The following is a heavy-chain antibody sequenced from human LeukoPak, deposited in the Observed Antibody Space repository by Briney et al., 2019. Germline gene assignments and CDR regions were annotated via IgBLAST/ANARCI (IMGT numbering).Heavy chain of an antibody. CDR3: ARDSMLYYGMDV. CDR1: GGSISSYY. J-gene: IGHJ6*04. Sequence: SETLSLTCTVSGGSISSYYWSWIRQPPGKGLEWIGYIYYSGSTYYNPSLKSRVTISVDTSKNQFSLKLSSVTAADTAVYYCARDSMLYYGMDVWGKGTTVTVSS. D-gene: IGHD2-8*01. V-gene: IGHV4-59*12. CDR2: IYYSGST.